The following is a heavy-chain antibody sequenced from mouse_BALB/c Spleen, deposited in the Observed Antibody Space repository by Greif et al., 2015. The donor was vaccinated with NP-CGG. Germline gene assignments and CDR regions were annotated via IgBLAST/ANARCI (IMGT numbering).Heavy chain of an antibody. CDR3: AREDYVNRRIDV. CDR2: IYPGDGDP. J-gene: IGHJ1*01. Sequence: VNLVESGAELVRPGSSVKISCKASGYAFSSYWMNWVKQRPGQGLEWIGQIYPGDGDPNYNGKFKGKATLTADKSSSTACMQLRIQTTEAAAVYYCAREDYVNRRIDVCDAGTTDNGST. D-gene: IGHD1-1*01. V-gene: IGHV1-80*01. CDR1: GYAFSSYW.